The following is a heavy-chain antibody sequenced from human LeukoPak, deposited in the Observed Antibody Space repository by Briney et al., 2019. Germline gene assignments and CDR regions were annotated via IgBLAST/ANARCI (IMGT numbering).Heavy chain of an antibody. Sequence: SETLSLTCTVSGGSISSYYWSWIRQPPGKGLEWLGYISYSGSTNFNPSLKSRVTISVDTSKNQFSLNLSSVTAADTAVYYCARAIFGVVITQGYYYYMDVWGKGTTVTVSS. V-gene: IGHV4-59*01. J-gene: IGHJ6*03. D-gene: IGHD3-3*01. CDR1: GGSISSYY. CDR3: ARAIFGVVITQGYYYYMDV. CDR2: ISYSGST.